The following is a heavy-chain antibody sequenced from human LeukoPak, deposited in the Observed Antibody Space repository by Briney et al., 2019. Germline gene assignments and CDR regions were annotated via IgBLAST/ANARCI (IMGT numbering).Heavy chain of an antibody. CDR1: GYTFTSYD. J-gene: IGHJ4*02. D-gene: IGHD5-18*01. CDR2: MNPNSGNT. Sequence: ASVKVSCKTSGYTFTSYDINWVRQATGQGLEWMGWMNPNSGNTDYAQKFQGRVTMTRNTSISTAYMELSSLRSEDTAVYYCARDTAMENRAIDYWGQGTLVTVSS. CDR3: ARDTAMENRAIDY. V-gene: IGHV1-8*01.